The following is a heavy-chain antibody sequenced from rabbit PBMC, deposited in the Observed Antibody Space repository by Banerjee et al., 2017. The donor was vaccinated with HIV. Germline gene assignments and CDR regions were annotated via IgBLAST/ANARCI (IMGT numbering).Heavy chain of an antibody. V-gene: IGHV1S45*01. Sequence: LEESGGGLVQPEGSLALTCTASGFTISSSYVMCWVRQAPGKGLEWIACIYTGGSGSTYYATWAKGRFTISGPSSTPVTLQMTSLTAADTATYFCARGYTGYGYAINLWGQGTLVTVS. CDR3: ARGYTGYGYAINL. CDR1: GFTISSSYV. D-gene: IGHD6-1*01. CDR2: IYTGGSGST. J-gene: IGHJ4*01.